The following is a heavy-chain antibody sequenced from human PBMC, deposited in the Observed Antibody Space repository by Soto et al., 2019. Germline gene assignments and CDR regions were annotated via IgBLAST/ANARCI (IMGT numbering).Heavy chain of an antibody. J-gene: IGHJ6*02. D-gene: IGHD4-17*01. V-gene: IGHV1-69*12. CDR3: ASPPTTGNYYYYGMDV. CDR2: IIPIFGTA. Sequence: QVQLVQSGAEVKKPGSSVKVSCKGSGGTFSSYAISWVRQAPGQGLEWMGGIIPIFGTANYAQKFQGRVTITADESTSTAYMELSSLRSEDTAVYYCASPPTTGNYYYYGMDVWGQGTTVTVSS. CDR1: GGTFSSYA.